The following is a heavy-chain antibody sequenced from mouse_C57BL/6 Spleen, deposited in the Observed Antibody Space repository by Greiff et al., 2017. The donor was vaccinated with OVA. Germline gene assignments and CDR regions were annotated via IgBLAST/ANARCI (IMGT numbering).Heavy chain of an antibody. V-gene: IGHV1-15*01. J-gene: IGHJ3*01. CDR1: GYTFTDYE. CDR2: IEPETGGT. Sequence: VQLQQSGAELVRPGASVTLSCKASGYTFTDYEMHWVKQTPVHGLEWIGAIEPETGGTAYNQKFKGKAILTADKSSSTAYMELRSLTSEDSAVYYCTRGFAYWGQGTLVTVSA. CDR3: TRGFAY.